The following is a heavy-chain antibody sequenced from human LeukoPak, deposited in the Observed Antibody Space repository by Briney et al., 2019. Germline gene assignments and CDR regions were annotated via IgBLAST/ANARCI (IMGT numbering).Heavy chain of an antibody. V-gene: IGHV4-59*08. Sequence: SETLSLTCTVSGGSIGTYYWSWIRQSPGKGLEWIGYIYVTGTRYNPYLQSRVTISVNRSRNQFFLKMSSVAAADTAVYYCARHIGGGIEDMDVWGKGTKVIVSS. CDR2: IYVTGT. J-gene: IGHJ6*03. CDR3: ARHIGGGIEDMDV. D-gene: IGHD3-16*02. CDR1: GGSIGTYY.